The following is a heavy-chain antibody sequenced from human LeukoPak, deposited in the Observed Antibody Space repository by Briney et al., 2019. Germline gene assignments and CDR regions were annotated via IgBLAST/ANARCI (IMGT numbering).Heavy chain of an antibody. Sequence: SETLSLTCAVYGGSFSGYYWSWIRQPPGKGLEWIGTISYSGNTYYNPSLKSRVIISVDTSKNQFSLRLSSVTAADTAVHYCARASHYSMDVWGKGTTVTVSS. V-gene: IGHV4-34*01. CDR2: ISYSGNT. CDR3: ARASHYSMDV. J-gene: IGHJ6*03. CDR1: GGSFSGYY. D-gene: IGHD2-2*01.